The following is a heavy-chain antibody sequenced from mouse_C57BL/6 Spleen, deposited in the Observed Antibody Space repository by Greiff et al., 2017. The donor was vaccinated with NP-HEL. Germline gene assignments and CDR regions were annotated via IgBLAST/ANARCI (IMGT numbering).Heavy chain of an antibody. Sequence: QVQLQQPGAELVRPGTSVKLSCKASGYTFTSYWMHWVKQRPGQGLEWIGVIDPSDSYTNYNQKFKGKATLTVDTSSSTAYMQLSSLTSEDSAVYYCASVDSKNEYYFDYWGQGTTLTVSS. V-gene: IGHV1-59*01. CDR1: GYTFTSYW. D-gene: IGHD2-5*01. CDR3: ASVDSKNEYYFDY. J-gene: IGHJ2*01. CDR2: IDPSDSYT.